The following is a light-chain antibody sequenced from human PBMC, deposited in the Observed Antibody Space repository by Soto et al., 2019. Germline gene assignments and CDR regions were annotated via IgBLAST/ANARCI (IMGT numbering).Light chain of an antibody. J-gene: IGKJ4*01. CDR1: ENIFKF. Sequence: DIQLTQSPATLSASVGDRTTITCRASENIFKFLAWYQQKSGRAPNLLIYAASDLETGVPSRFSGRGSGTVFTLTIDSLQPDDAANYYCQHYNAPSITFGGGTKVDVK. CDR3: QHYNAPSIT. V-gene: IGKV1-5*01. CDR2: AAS.